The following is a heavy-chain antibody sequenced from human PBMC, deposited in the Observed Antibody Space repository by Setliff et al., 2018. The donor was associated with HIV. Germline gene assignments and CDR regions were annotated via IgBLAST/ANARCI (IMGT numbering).Heavy chain of an antibody. CDR2: ILGTP. Sequence: SVKVSCKASGGSISISVISWVRQAPGQGLEWMGGILGTPKYAQKFQGRVTMTRATSTSTVYMELSSLTSEDTAVYFCARGSRITVVSVLIYSRFDYWGQGTLVTGSS. CDR1: GGSISISV. J-gene: IGHJ4*02. D-gene: IGHD3-3*01. V-gene: IGHV1-69*10. CDR3: ARGSRITVVSVLIYSRFDY.